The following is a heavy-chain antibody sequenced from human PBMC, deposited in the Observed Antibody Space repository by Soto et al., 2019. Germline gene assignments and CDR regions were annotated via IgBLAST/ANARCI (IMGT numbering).Heavy chain of an antibody. CDR2: ISYDGSNK. J-gene: IGHJ6*02. D-gene: IGHD4-4*01. V-gene: IGHV3-30-3*01. CDR3: ARESTRNFPNRYYYYGMDV. Sequence: PGGSLRLSCAASGFTFSSYAMHWVRQAPGKGLEWVAVISYDGSNKYYADSVKGRFTISRDNAKNSLYLQMNSLRAEDTAVYYCARESTRNFPNRYYYYGMDVWGQGTTVTVSS. CDR1: GFTFSSYA.